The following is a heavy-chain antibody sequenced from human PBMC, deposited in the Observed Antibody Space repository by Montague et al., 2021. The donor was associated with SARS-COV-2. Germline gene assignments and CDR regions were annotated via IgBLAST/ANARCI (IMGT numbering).Heavy chain of an antibody. J-gene: IGHJ6*02. CDR3: ARGRRILLWFGELLSGGDYYGMDV. CDR1: GGSFSGYY. D-gene: IGHD3-10*01. CDR2: INRSGST. V-gene: IGHV4-34*01. Sequence: SETQSLTCAVYGGSFSGYYWSWIRQPPGKGLEWIGEINRSGSTNYNPSLKSRVTISVDTSKNQFSLKLSSVTAADTAVYYCARGRRILLWFGELLSGGDYYGMDVWGQGTTVTVSS.